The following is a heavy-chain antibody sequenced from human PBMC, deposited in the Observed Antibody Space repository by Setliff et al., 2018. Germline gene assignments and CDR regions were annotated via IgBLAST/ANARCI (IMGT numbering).Heavy chain of an antibody. CDR1: GGSISSHY. V-gene: IGHV4-59*11. Sequence: SETLSLTCTVSGGSISSHYWSCIRQPPGKGLEWIGSIYYSGNTNYNPSLKSRVTISIDTSKNQFSLKLSSVTAADTAVYHCARGKTFFGAFIRAFDIWGQGRMVTVSS. CDR2: IYYSGNT. J-gene: IGHJ3*02. D-gene: IGHD3-3*01. CDR3: ARGKTFFGAFIRAFDI.